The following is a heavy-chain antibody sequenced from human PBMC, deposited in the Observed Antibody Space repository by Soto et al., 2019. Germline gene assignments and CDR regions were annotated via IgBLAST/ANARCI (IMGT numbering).Heavy chain of an antibody. J-gene: IGHJ4*02. Sequence: EVQLLESGGGLVQPGGSLRLSCAASGFTFSSYAMSWFRQAPGKGLEWVSAISGSGGSTYYADSVKGRFTISRDNSKNTLYLQMNSLRAEDTAVYYCAKASYYDFWSGYFDYWGQGTLVTVSS. CDR1: GFTFSSYA. CDR3: AKASYYDFWSGYFDY. D-gene: IGHD3-3*01. V-gene: IGHV3-23*01. CDR2: ISGSGGST.